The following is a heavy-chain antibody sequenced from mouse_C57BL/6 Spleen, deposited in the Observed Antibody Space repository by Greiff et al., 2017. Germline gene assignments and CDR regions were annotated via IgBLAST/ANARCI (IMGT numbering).Heavy chain of an antibody. J-gene: IGHJ3*01. CDR1: GYTFTSYW. CDR3: ASNSAWFAY. Sequence: VKLQQPGAELVRPGTSVKLSCKASGYTFTSYWMHWVKQRPGQGLEWIGVIDPSDSYTNYNQKFKGKATLTVDTSSSTAYMQLSSLTSEDSAVYYCASNSAWFAYWGQGTLVTVSA. V-gene: IGHV1-59*01. CDR2: IDPSDSYT. D-gene: IGHD1-3*01.